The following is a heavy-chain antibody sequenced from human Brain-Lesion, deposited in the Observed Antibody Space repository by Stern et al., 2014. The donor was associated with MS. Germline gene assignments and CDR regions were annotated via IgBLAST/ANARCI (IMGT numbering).Heavy chain of an antibody. CDR1: GYIFTGYY. J-gene: IGHJ6*02. Sequence: QVQLVQSGAEVKKPGASVKVSCKTSGYIFTGYYIHWVRKAPGQGLEWMAWVNPNTGGTKSAQKFQGRVTMSRDTSISTAYVELSSLTSDDTAVYYCARDQRGITIFGVVTDYYYLGMDVWGQGTTVTVSS. D-gene: IGHD3-3*01. V-gene: IGHV1-2*02. CDR3: ARDQRGITIFGVVTDYYYLGMDV. CDR2: VNPNTGGT.